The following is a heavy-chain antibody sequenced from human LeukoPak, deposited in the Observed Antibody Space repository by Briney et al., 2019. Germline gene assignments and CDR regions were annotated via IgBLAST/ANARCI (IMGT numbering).Heavy chain of an antibody. D-gene: IGHD1-26*01. CDR3: AKDRIVGATTHYYYGMDV. V-gene: IGHV3-74*01. CDR2: INGDGRNI. Sequence: GGSLRLSCVASGFTFSSYWMHWVRQDPRKGLVWVSRINGDGRNINYADSVRGRFTISRDDAKNTLYLQMNSLRAEDTAVYYCAKDRIVGATTHYYYGMDVWGQGTTVTVSS. J-gene: IGHJ6*02. CDR1: GFTFSSYW.